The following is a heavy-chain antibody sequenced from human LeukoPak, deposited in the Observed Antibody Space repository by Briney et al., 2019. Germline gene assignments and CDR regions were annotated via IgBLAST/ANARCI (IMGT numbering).Heavy chain of an antibody. CDR2: IYYSGST. CDR3: ARGLGLLWFGELRQKNWFDP. V-gene: IGHV4-59*01. J-gene: IGHJ5*02. CDR1: GGSMSSYY. D-gene: IGHD3-10*01. Sequence: SETLSLTCTVSGGSMSSYYWSWIRQLPGKGLEWIGYIYYSGSTNYKPSLKSRVTISVDTSKNQFSLKLSSVTAADTAVYYCARGLGLLWFGELRQKNWFDPWGQGTLVTVSS.